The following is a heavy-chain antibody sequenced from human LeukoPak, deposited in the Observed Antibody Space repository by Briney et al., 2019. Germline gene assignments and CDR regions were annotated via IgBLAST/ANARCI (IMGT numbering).Heavy chain of an antibody. CDR2: IYYSGST. CDR1: GGSFSDYY. V-gene: IGHV4-34*01. J-gene: IGHJ4*02. D-gene: IGHD4-17*01. CDR3: ARVNGDLAHHFDY. Sequence: PSETLSLTCAVYGGSFSDYYWSWIRQPPGKGLEWIGSIYYSGSTYYNPSLKSRVTISVDTSKNQFSLKLSSVTAADTAVYYCARVNGDLAHHFDYWGQGTLVTVSS.